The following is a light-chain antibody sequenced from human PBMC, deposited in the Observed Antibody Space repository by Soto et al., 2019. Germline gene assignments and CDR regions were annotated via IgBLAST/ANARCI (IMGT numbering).Light chain of an antibody. J-gene: IGKJ5*01. V-gene: IGKV3-15*01. CDR2: GAV. Sequence: VMTQSPATLSVSPGERVTLSCRASQSPSSNVAWYQQKPGQAPRLLIYGAVTRPTGVPARFSGSESGTEFTLTITSLQSEDFAVYYCQNYNNWPPITFGQGTRLEMK. CDR3: QNYNNWPPIT. CDR1: QSPSSN.